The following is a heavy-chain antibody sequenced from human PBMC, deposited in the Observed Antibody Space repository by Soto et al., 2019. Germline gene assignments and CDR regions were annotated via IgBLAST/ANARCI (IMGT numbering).Heavy chain of an antibody. J-gene: IGHJ4*02. CDR3: ARWRYGDY. CDR2: ISAHNGNT. Sequence: QVHLVQSGAEVKKPGASVKVSCKGSGYIFTTYGITWVRQAPGQGLEWMGWISAHNGNTNYAQKLQGRVTVTRDTSTSTAYMELRNLRSDDTAVYYCARWRYGDYWCQGALVTVSS. D-gene: IGHD1-1*01. V-gene: IGHV1-18*01. CDR1: GYIFTTYG.